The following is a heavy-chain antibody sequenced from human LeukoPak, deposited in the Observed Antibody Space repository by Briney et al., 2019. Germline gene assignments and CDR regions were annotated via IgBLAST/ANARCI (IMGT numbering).Heavy chain of an antibody. D-gene: IGHD3-22*01. Sequence: GGSLRLSCAASGFTFSSYWMSWVRQAPGKGLEWVANIKQDGSEKYYVDSVKGRFTISRDNAKNSLYLQMNSLRAEDTAVYYCARVGHYYDSSGYYDYYYYYMDVWGKGTTVTISS. CDR1: GFTFSSYW. J-gene: IGHJ6*03. CDR3: ARVGHYYDSSGYYDYYYYYMDV. V-gene: IGHV3-7*01. CDR2: IKQDGSEK.